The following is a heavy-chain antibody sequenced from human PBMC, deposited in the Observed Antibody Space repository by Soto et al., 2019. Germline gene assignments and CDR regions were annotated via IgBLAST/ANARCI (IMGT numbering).Heavy chain of an antibody. Sequence: ASVKVSCKASAGTFSSYAISWVRQAPGQWLEWMGGIIPIFGTANYAQKFQGRVTITADKSTSTAYMELSSLRSEDTAVYYCARCQGIAAAGTLPSLYYYYGMDVWGQGTTVTVSS. J-gene: IGHJ6*02. V-gene: IGHV1-69*06. CDR2: IIPIFGTA. CDR3: ARCQGIAAAGTLPSLYYYYGMDV. D-gene: IGHD6-13*01. CDR1: AGTFSSYA.